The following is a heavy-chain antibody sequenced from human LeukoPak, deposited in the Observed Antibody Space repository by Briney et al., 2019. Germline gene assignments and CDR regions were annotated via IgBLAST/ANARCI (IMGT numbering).Heavy chain of an antibody. D-gene: IGHD1-26*01. V-gene: IGHV3-30-3*01. CDR2: ISYDGSNK. Sequence: GGSLRLSCAASGFTFSNYAMHWVRQAPGKGLEWVAVISYDGSNKYYANSVKGRFTISRDNSKNTLYVQMDSLRAEDTAVYYCAGDRATSYFDYWGQGALVTISS. CDR3: AGDRATSYFDY. J-gene: IGHJ4*02. CDR1: GFTFSNYA.